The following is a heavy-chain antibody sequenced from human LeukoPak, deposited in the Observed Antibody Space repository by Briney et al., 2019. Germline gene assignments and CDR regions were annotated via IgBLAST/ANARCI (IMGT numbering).Heavy chain of an antibody. D-gene: IGHD3-3*01. J-gene: IGHJ4*02. CDR3: TTDYYDFWSGYYTPVDY. CDR1: GFTFSNAW. V-gene: IGHV3-15*01. Sequence: PGGSLRLSCAASGFTFSNAWMSWVRQAPGKGLEWVGRIKSKTDGGTTDYAAPVKGRFTISRDDSKNTLYLQMNSLKTEDTAVYYCTTDYYDFWSGYYTPVDYWGQGTLVTVS. CDR2: IKSKTDGGTT.